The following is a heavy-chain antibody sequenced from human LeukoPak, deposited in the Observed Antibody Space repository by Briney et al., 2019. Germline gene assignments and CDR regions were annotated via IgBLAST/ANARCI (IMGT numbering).Heavy chain of an antibody. J-gene: IGHJ4*02. CDR1: GFTFSSYS. V-gene: IGHV3-30*03. Sequence: GGSLRLSCAASGFTFSSYSMNWVRQAPGKGLEWVALISSDESNKYYADSVRGRFTTSRDNSKNTLYLQMNSLRTEDTAVYYCASKWYCGGDCYYQIDFWGQGTLVTVSS. CDR3: ASKWYCGGDCYYQIDF. D-gene: IGHD2-21*02. CDR2: ISSDESNK.